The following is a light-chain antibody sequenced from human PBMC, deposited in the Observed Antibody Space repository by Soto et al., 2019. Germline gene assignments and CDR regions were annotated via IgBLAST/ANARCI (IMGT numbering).Light chain of an antibody. V-gene: IGLV6-57*02. J-gene: IGLJ1*01. CDR2: EDN. CDR1: SGSVADNY. Sequence: NFMLTQHQSVSESPGKTVTISCTGSSGSVADNYVQWYQQRPGSAPTTVIYEDNRRPSGVPERFSGSVDSSSNSASLTISGLQAEDEADYYCSSYTASNILEVFGTGTKVTVL. CDR3: SSYTASNILEV.